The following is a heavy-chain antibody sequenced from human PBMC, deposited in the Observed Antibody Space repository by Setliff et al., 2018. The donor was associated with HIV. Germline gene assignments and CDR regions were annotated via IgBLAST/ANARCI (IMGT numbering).Heavy chain of an antibody. J-gene: IGHJ3*01. CDR3: GRVPYRSAWFSGGHNPFDV. CDR1: GYSFARYG. Sequence: ASVKVSCKASGYSFARYGLSWVRQAPGQGLEWMGWISGFNGNTKYAQSFQDRVTMTWDRSTRTAYMELRSLTFDDTAVYYCGRVPYRSAWFSGGHNPFDVWGQGTMVTVSS. CDR2: ISGFNGNT. V-gene: IGHV1-18*01. D-gene: IGHD6-19*01.